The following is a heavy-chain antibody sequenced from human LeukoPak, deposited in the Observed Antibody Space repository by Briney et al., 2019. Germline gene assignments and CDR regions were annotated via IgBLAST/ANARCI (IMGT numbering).Heavy chain of an antibody. J-gene: IGHJ4*02. V-gene: IGHV1-24*01. CDR2: FDPEDGET. D-gene: IGHD6-13*01. CDR1: GYTLTELS. Sequence: ASVKVSCKVSGYTLTELSMHWVRQAPGKGLEWMGGFDPEDGETIYAQKFQGRVTMTEDTSTDTAYMELSSLRSEDTAVYCCATAIAAAGTHFDYWGQGTLVTVSS. CDR3: ATAIAAAGTHFDY.